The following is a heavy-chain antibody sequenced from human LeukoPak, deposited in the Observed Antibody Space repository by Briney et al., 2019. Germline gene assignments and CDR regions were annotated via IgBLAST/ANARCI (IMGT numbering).Heavy chain of an antibody. CDR1: GFTFRSYA. V-gene: IGHV3-23*01. Sequence: GGSLRFSGAASGFTFRSYAMNWVRKGPGKGLEWVSGIGGRGTSTYYADSVKGRFTISRDNSKNTLYLQMNSLRAEDTAVYYCAKDRGDSGYEKYYFDYWGQGTLVTVSS. D-gene: IGHD5-12*01. CDR3: AKDRGDSGYEKYYFDY. J-gene: IGHJ4*02. CDR2: IGGRGTST.